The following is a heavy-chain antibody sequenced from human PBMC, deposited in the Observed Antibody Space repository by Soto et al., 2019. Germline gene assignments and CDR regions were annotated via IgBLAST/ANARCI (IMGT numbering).Heavy chain of an antibody. CDR1: GFTFSGYW. J-gene: IGHJ4*02. Sequence: EVQLVESGGGLVQPGGSLRLSCAGSGFTFSGYWMHWVHQAPGKGPVWVSRLNPNGTFTTNADSVKGRFTISRDNAKNTVYLQINSLRADDTAVYYCARGVTSTTYWGLFYNWGQGTLVTVSS. CDR3: ARGVTSTTYWGLFYN. D-gene: IGHD4-17*01. V-gene: IGHV3-74*01. CDR2: LNPNGTFT.